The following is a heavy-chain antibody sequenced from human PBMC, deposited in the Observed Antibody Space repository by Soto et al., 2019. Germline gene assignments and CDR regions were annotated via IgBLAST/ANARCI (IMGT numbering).Heavy chain of an antibody. CDR2: IYWDDDK. CDR1: GFSLNTSGVG. D-gene: IGHD4-17*01. Sequence: QITLKESGPPLVRPTQTLTLTCTFSGFSLNTSGVGVGWIRQPPGKALEWLALIYWDDDKRYSPSLKTRLTITKDTSKNQVVLTVPNMDPVDTATYCCAHSFYGDYVEWKHRNWFDPWGQGTLVTVSS. V-gene: IGHV2-5*02. J-gene: IGHJ5*02. CDR3: AHSFYGDYVEWKHRNWFDP.